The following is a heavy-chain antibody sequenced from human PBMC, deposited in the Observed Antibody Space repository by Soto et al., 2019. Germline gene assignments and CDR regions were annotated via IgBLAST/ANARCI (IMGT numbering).Heavy chain of an antibody. CDR2: INPNSGGT. CDR3: ARSLYSSHVGS. V-gene: IGHV1-2*02. Sequence: XSVKVSCNAAGYPFTGYYMHWVRQAPGQGLEWMGWINPNSGGTNYAQKFQGRVTMTRDTSISTAYMELSRLRSDETAVYYCARSLYSSHVGSWGQGTLVTVSS. D-gene: IGHD6-19*01. CDR1: GYPFTGYY. J-gene: IGHJ5*02.